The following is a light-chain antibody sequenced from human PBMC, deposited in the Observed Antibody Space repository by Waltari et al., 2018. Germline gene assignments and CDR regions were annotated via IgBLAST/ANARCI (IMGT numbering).Light chain of an antibody. CDR3: QQYDNWPPTT. CDR2: GAS. V-gene: IGKV3-15*01. Sequence: IVMTQSPATLSVSPGERATLSCRARQSIRSNLAWYRQKPGQAPRLLIYGASFRATGIPARCSGSGAGTEFTLTISSLQSEDFAVYYCQQYDNWPPTTFGQGTKLEIK. J-gene: IGKJ2*01. CDR1: QSIRSN.